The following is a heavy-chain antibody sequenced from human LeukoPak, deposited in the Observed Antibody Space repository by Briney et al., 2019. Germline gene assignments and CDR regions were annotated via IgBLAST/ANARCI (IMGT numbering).Heavy chain of an antibody. CDR3: GSAARYFDSFDY. CDR1: GFTFSSYA. Sequence: PGGSLRLSCAASGFTFSSYAMSWVRQAPGKGLEWVSAISGSGGSTYYADSVKGRFTISRDNSKNTLYLQMNSLRAEDTAVYYCGSAARYFDSFDYWGQGTLVTVSS. CDR2: ISGSGGST. J-gene: IGHJ4*02. D-gene: IGHD3-9*01. V-gene: IGHV3-23*01.